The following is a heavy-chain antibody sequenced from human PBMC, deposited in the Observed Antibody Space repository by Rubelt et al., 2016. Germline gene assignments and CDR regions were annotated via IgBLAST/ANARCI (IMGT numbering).Heavy chain of an antibody. D-gene: IGHD3-3*01. Sequence: QVQLVESGGGVVQPGRSLRLSCAASGFIFRSYGMYWVRQAPGKGLEWVAVIWYDGSNKYYADSVKGRFSISSDNSKNTLFLQMNSLGAEDTALYYCARDRGSYDSDGPDYWGQGTLITVSS. V-gene: IGHV3-33*01. CDR2: IWYDGSNK. CDR1: GFIFRSYG. CDR3: ARDRGSYDSDGPDY. J-gene: IGHJ4*02.